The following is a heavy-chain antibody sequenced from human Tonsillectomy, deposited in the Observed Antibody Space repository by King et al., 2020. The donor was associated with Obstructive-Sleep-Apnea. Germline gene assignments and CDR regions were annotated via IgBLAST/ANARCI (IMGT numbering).Heavy chain of an antibody. Sequence: QLQESGPGLVKPSETLSLTCTVSGYSISSGYYWGWVRQPPGKGLEWIGGIYHSGSTYYNPSLKSRVTISVDTSKNQFSLKLSSVTAADTAVYYCARGDHYYDSSGYYCYWGQGTLVTVSS. CDR2: IYHSGST. CDR1: GYSISSGYY. D-gene: IGHD3-22*01. J-gene: IGHJ4*02. CDR3: ARGDHYYDSSGYYCY. V-gene: IGHV4-38-2*02.